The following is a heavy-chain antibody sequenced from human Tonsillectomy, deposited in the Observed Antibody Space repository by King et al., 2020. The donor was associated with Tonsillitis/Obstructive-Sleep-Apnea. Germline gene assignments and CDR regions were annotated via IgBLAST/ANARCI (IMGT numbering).Heavy chain of an antibody. D-gene: IGHD2-15*01. Sequence: VQLVESGGGLVKPGGSLRLSCAASGFTFSSYSMNWVRQAPGKGLEWVSSISSSSSYIYYADSVKGRFTISRDNAKNSLYLQMNSLRAEDTAVYYCARDRGVYCSGGSCYSDYFDYWGQGTLVTVSS. V-gene: IGHV3-21*01. CDR3: ARDRGVYCSGGSCYSDYFDY. CDR2: ISSSSSYI. CDR1: GFTFSSYS. J-gene: IGHJ4*02.